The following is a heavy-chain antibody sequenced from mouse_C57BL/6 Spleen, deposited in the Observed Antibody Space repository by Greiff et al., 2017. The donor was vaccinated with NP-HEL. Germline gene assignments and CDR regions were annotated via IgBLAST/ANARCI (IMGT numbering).Heavy chain of an antibody. CDR1: GYAFTNYL. CDR3: ARRLITTDLGYAMDY. J-gene: IGHJ4*01. Sequence: QVQLQQSGAELVRPGTSVKVSCKASGYAFTNYLIEWVKQRPGQGLEWIGVINPGSGGTNYNEKFKGKATLTADKSSSTAYMQLSSLTSEDSAVYFCARRLITTDLGYAMDYWGQGTSVTVSS. CDR2: INPGSGGT. V-gene: IGHV1-54*01. D-gene: IGHD1-1*01.